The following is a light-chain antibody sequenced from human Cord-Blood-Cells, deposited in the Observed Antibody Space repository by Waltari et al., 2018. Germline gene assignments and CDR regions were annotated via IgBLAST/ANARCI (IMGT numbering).Light chain of an antibody. V-gene: IGLV3-21*04. CDR2: YES. Sequence: SYVLTQPPSVSVAPGKTARITCGGNNLGSKSVPWYQQKPGQAPVLVIYYESDRPSGIPERFSGSNSGNTATLTISRVEAGDEADYYCQVWDSSSDHWVFGGGTKLTVL. J-gene: IGLJ3*02. CDR1: NLGSKS. CDR3: QVWDSSSDHWV.